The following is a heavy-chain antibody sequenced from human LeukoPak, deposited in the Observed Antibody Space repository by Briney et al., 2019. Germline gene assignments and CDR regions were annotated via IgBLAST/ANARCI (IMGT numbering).Heavy chain of an antibody. CDR1: GGSISSSSYY. CDR3: ASHELAAAGYYYYYMDV. J-gene: IGHJ6*03. CDR2: IYYSGST. V-gene: IGHV4-39*07. D-gene: IGHD6-13*01. Sequence: PSETLSLTCTVSGGSISSSSYYWGWIRQPPGKGLEWIGSIYYSGSTNYNPSLKSRVTISVDTSKNQFSLKLSSVTAADTAVYYCASHELAAAGYYYYYMDVWGKGTTVTVSS.